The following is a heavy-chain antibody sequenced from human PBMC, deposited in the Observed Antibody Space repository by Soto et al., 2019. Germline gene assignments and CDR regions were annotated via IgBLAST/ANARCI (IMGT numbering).Heavy chain of an antibody. CDR1: GYTFTSYG. J-gene: IGHJ5*02. CDR2: ISAYNGNT. D-gene: IGHD2-8*02. CDR3: ASWCVEIPKLFDP. V-gene: IGHV1-18*01. Sequence: ASVKVSCKASGYTFTSYGISWVRQAPGQGLEWMGWISAYNGNTNYAQKLQGRVTMTADTSTSTAYMELSSLRSEDTAVYYCASWCVEIPKLFDPWGQGTLVTVSS.